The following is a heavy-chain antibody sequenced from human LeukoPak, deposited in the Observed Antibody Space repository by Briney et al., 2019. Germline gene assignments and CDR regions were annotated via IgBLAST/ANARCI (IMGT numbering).Heavy chain of an antibody. Sequence: GGSLRLSCAASGFTFSSYAMHWVRQAPGKGLEWVSTISRSATTIYYADSVKGRFTISRDNAKNSLYLQMDSLRAEDTAVYYCARVGVLSSSWLLYWGQGTLVTVSS. CDR2: ISRSATTI. D-gene: IGHD6-13*01. CDR1: GFTFSSYA. CDR3: ARVGVLSSSWLLY. V-gene: IGHV3-48*03. J-gene: IGHJ4*02.